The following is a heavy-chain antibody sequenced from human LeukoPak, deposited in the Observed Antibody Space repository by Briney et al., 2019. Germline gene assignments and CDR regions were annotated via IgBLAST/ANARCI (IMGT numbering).Heavy chain of an antibody. CDR1: GSTFSSYW. CDR2: IKQDGSEK. J-gene: IGHJ4*02. CDR3: ARVTGGSSWYVDY. D-gene: IGHD6-13*01. V-gene: IGHV3-7*01. Sequence: QPGGSLRLSCAASGSTFSSYWMSWVRQAPGKGLEWVANIKQDGSEKYYVDSVKGRFTISRDNAKNSLYLQMNSLRAEDTAVYYCARVTGGSSWYVDYWGQGTLVTVSS.